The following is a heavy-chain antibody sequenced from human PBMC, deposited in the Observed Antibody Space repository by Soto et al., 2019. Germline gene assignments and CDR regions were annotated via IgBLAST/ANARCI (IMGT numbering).Heavy chain of an antibody. CDR1: AGSISSYY. J-gene: IGHJ4*02. V-gene: IGHV4-59*01. Sequence: QVQLQESGPGLVKPSETLSLTCTVSAGSISSYYWSWIRQPPGKGLEWIGYIYYSGSTNYNPSLKSRVTISVDTSKNQFSLKLSSVTAADTAVYYCAREQRYYYDSSGYIDYWGQGTLVTVSS. D-gene: IGHD3-22*01. CDR2: IYYSGST. CDR3: AREQRYYYDSSGYIDY.